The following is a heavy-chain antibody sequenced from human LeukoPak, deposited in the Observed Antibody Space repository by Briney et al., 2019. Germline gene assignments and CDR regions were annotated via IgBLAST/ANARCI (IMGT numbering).Heavy chain of an antibody. CDR1: GFTFSSYE. J-gene: IGHJ5*02. V-gene: IGHV3-48*03. Sequence: GGSLRLSCVASGFTFSSYEVNGVRQAPGKGLEWVSYISSSGSNIYYADSVKGRFTISRDNAKNSLFLQVNSLRVEDTAVYYCAGYNWNYGPHWFDPWGQGTLVTVSS. CDR2: ISSSGSNI. D-gene: IGHD1-7*01. CDR3: AGYNWNYGPHWFDP.